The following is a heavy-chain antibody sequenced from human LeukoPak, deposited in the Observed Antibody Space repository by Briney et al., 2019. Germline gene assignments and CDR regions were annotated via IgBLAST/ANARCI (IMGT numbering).Heavy chain of an antibody. CDR3: AKNKDQGWYGALEI. D-gene: IGHD6-19*01. CDR2: ISWNSASI. CDR1: GFTFDDYA. Sequence: QPGGSLRLSCAASGFTFDDYAMHWVRQAPGKGLEWVSGISWNSASIRYEDSVKGRFTISRDNAKNSLYLQMNSLRVEDTALYYCAKNKDQGWYGALEIWGQGTMVTVSS. V-gene: IGHV3-9*01. J-gene: IGHJ3*02.